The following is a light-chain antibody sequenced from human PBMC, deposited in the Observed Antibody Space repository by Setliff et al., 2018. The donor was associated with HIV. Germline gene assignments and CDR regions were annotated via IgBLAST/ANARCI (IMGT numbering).Light chain of an antibody. Sequence: QSALAQPASVSGSPGQSITISCTGTSTDVGDYRYVSWYQQHPGKAPKLLLYDVSNRPSGVSDRFSGSKSGNTASLTISGLQAEDEADYYCSSYTSSITLYVFGTGTKVTVL. CDR2: DVS. V-gene: IGLV2-14*03. CDR1: STDVGDYRY. CDR3: SSYTSSITLYV. J-gene: IGLJ1*01.